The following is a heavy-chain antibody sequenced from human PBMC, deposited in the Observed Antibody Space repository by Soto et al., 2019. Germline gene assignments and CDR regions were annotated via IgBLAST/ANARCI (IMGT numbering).Heavy chain of an antibody. V-gene: IGHV4-4*07. D-gene: IGHD3-3*01. CDR2: IYSSGST. J-gene: IGHJ5*02. CDR3: ASGQRFSDWCDP. CDR1: GGAISGYY. Sequence: QVQLQESGPGLVKPSETLSLSCTVSGGAISGYYWTWIRQPAGKGLEWIGRIYSSGSTKYNPSLQSRVTVSLDTSKNQFSLRLTSVTAADTAVYYCASGQRFSDWCDPWGQGTLVTVSS.